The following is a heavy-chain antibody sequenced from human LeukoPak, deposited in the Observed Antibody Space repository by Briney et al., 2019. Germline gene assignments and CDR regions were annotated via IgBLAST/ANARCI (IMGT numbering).Heavy chain of an antibody. CDR1: GGSISSHY. V-gene: IGHV4-59*11. CDR2: IYYSGST. CDR3: ARCSTNGGYFDY. Sequence: SETLSLTCTVSGGSISSHYWSWIRQPPGKGLEWIGYIYYSGSTNYNPSLKSRVTISVDTSKNQFSLKLSSVTAADTAVYYCARCSTNGGYFDYWGQGTLVTVSS. J-gene: IGHJ4*02. D-gene: IGHD2-2*01.